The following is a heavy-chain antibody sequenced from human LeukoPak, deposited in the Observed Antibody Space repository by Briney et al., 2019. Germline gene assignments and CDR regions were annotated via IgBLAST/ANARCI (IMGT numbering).Heavy chain of an antibody. CDR2: LYYSGST. CDR1: GGSISRDY. J-gene: IGHJ4*02. CDR3: ARGSPSKGWLQFG. D-gene: IGHD5-24*01. Sequence: PSETLSLTCTVSGGSISRDYWSWIRQPPGKGLEWIGYLYYSGSTNYNPSLKSRVTISVDTSKNQFSLKLSSVTAADTAVYYCARGSPSKGWLQFGRGQGTLVTVSS. V-gene: IGHV4-59*01.